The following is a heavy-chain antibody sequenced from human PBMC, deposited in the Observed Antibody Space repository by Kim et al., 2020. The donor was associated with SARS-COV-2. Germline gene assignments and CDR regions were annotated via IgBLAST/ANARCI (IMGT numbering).Heavy chain of an antibody. CDR2: IYHSGST. J-gene: IGHJ4*02. CDR1: GGSISSSNW. Sequence: SETLSLTCAVSGGSISSSNWWSWVRQPPGKGLEWIGEIYHSGSTNYNPSLKSRVTISVDKSKNQFSLKLSSVTAADTAVYYCASITAGYSSSWYSMSWTGDYWGQGTLVTVSS. V-gene: IGHV4-4*02. CDR3: ASITAGYSSSWYSMSWTGDY. D-gene: IGHD6-13*01.